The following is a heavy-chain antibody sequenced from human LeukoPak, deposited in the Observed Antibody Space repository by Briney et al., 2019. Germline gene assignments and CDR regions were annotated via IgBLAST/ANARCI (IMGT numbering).Heavy chain of an antibody. V-gene: IGHV4-61*08. CDR1: GGSVSSGDYY. CDR2: INHSGST. D-gene: IGHD4/OR15-4a*01. Sequence: SETLSLTCTVSGGSVSSGDYYWSWIRQPPGKGLEWIGEINHSGSTNYNPSLKSRVTISVDTSKNQFSLKLTSVTAADTAVYYCARALYGGHDYGDYWGQGTLVTVSS. J-gene: IGHJ4*02. CDR3: ARALYGGHDYGDY.